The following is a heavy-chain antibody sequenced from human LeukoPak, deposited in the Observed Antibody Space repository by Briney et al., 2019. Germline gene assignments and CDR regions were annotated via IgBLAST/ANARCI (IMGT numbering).Heavy chain of an antibody. CDR3: ARSYPSYGSGSYLFDY. J-gene: IGHJ4*02. V-gene: IGHV4-34*01. CDR1: GGSFSGYY. Sequence: PSETLSLTCAVNGGSFSGYYWSWIRQPPGKGLERIGEINHSGSTNYNPSLKGRVTISVDTSKNQFSLKLSSVTAADTAVYYCARSYPSYGSGSYLFDYWGQGTLVTVSS. CDR2: INHSGST. D-gene: IGHD3-10*01.